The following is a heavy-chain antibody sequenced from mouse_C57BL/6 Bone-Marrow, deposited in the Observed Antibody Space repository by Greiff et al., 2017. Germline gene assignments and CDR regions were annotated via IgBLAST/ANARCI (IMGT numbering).Heavy chain of an antibody. V-gene: IGHV14-4*01. J-gene: IGHJ2*01. CDR2: VDPVNGDT. CDR3: TTGITTVVAYFDY. D-gene: IGHD1-1*01. Sequence: VQLQQSGVELVRPGASVKLSGTASGFNTIDDHMHWVKQRPEQGLERFGWVDPVNGDTEYASKFQGKATLPSDIPSKTAYLQLSSLTSEDTAVNYSTTGITTVVAYFDYWGIGTTLTVSS. CDR1: GFNTIDDH.